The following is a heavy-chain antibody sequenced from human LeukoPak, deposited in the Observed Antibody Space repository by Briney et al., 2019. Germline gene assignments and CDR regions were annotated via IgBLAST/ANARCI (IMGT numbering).Heavy chain of an antibody. J-gene: IGHJ4*02. CDR1: GFTVSSFE. Sequence: GGSLRLTCAGSGFTVSSFEINWVRQAPGKGLEWVSFIAVDGTTYYADSVKGRFAISRDNAKNSLYLQMNSLRAEDTAVYSCARDKTRGLGYSYSKSGNYFDYWGQGTLVTVSS. D-gene: IGHD5-18*01. CDR3: ARDKTRGLGYSYSKSGNYFDY. CDR2: IAVDGTT. V-gene: IGHV3-48*03.